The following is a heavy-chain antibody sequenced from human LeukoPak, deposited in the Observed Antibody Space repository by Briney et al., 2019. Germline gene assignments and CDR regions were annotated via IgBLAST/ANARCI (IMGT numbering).Heavy chain of an antibody. CDR3: AKDRLPDGRWSLDY. Sequence: GGSLRLSCAASGFTFSSYAMSWVRQAPGKGLEWVSAISGSGGSTYYADSVKGRFTISRDNSKNTLYLQMNSLRAEDTALYYCAKDRLPDGRWSLDYWGQGTLVTVSS. CDR1: GFTFSSYA. V-gene: IGHV3-23*01. D-gene: IGHD6-13*01. J-gene: IGHJ4*02. CDR2: ISGSGGST.